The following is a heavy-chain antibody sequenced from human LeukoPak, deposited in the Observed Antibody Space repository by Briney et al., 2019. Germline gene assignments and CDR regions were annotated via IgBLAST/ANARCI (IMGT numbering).Heavy chain of an antibody. V-gene: IGHV4-4*07. CDR2: IQSSGTT. Sequence: SETLSLTCSVSGGSVRSDYWNWIRQPAGKGLEWIGRIQSSGTTNYNPSLKSRLTMSVDTSKNQFSPKLSSVTAADTAVYYCARDSGSGWYGQWGQGALVTVSS. J-gene: IGHJ4*02. CDR3: ARDSGSGWYGQ. D-gene: IGHD6-19*01. CDR1: GGSVRSDY.